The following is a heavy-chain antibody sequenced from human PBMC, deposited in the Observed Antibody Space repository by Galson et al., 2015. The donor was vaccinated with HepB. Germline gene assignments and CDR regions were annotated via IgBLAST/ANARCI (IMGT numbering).Heavy chain of an antibody. D-gene: IGHD2-2*02. V-gene: IGHV3-33*07. CDR3: ARDQGYCSSTSCYTDYYYYMDV. Sequence: SLRLSCAASGFTFSSYAMFWVRQAPGKGLEWVAVIWYDGSNKYYADSVKGRFTISRDNSKNTLYLQMNSLRAEDTAVYYCARDQGYCSSTSCYTDYYYYMDVWGKGTTVTVSS. CDR1: GFTFSSYA. J-gene: IGHJ6*03. CDR2: IWYDGSNK.